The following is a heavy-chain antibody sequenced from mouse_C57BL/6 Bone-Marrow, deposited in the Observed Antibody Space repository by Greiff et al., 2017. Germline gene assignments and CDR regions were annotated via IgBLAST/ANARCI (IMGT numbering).Heavy chain of an antibody. CDR2: IDPANGDT. CDR1: GFNIKDDY. Sequence: EVKLMESGAELVRPGASVKLSCTASGFNIKDDYMHWVKQRPEQGLEWIGWIDPANGDTEYASKFQGTATITADTSSNTAYLQRSSLTSEDTAVYYCTSIITTVVATGNYYAMDYWGQGTSVTVSS. D-gene: IGHD1-1*01. CDR3: TSIITTVVATGNYYAMDY. V-gene: IGHV14-4*01. J-gene: IGHJ4*01.